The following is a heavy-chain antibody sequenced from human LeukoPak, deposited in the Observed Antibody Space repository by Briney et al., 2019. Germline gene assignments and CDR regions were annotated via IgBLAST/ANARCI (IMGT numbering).Heavy chain of an antibody. D-gene: IGHD5-18*01. J-gene: IGHJ3*02. CDR2: INTNTGNP. CDR1: GYTFNSYA. Sequence: ASAKVSCKASGYTFNSYAMNWVRQAPGQGLEWMGWINTNTGNPTYAQGFTGRFVFSLDTSVSTAYLQISSLKAEDTAVYYCARDPGYSYGYGDAFDIWGQGTMVTVSS. CDR3: ARDPGYSYGYGDAFDI. V-gene: IGHV7-4-1*02.